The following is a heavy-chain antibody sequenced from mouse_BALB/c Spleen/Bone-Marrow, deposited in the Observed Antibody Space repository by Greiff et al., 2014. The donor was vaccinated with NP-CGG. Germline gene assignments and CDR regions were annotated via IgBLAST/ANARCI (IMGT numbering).Heavy chain of an antibody. J-gene: IGHJ2*01. V-gene: IGHV1S29*02. CDR2: IYPHNGGN. D-gene: IGHD1-2*01. CDR3: ARSRGTTATTYYFDY. Sequence: VQLQQSGPELVKPGALVKISCKASGYTFTDYNMHWVKQSHGKSLEWIVYIYPHNGGNGYNQKFKNKATLTVDSSSSTAYMELRSLTSEDSAVYYCARSRGTTATTYYFDYWGQGTTLTVSS. CDR1: GYTFTDYN.